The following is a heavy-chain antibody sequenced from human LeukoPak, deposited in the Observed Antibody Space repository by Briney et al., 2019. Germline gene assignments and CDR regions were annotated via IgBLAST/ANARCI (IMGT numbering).Heavy chain of an antibody. CDR1: GYSFTSYW. V-gene: IGHV5-51*01. J-gene: IGHJ5*02. CDR2: ICPGDSDT. Sequence: GESLKSSCKGSGYSFTSYWIGWVRQMPGKGLEWMGIICPGDSDTRYSPSFQGQVTISADKSISTAYLQWSSLKASDTAMYYCARHLRVRGGYSYGQDNWFDPWGQGTLVTVSS. D-gene: IGHD5-18*01. CDR3: ARHLRVRGGYSYGQDNWFDP.